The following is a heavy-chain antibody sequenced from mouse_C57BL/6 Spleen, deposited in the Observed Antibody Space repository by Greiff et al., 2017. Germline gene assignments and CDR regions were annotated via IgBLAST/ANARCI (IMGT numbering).Heavy chain of an antibody. J-gene: IGHJ2*01. CDR3: AREHYCVYFDY. Sequence: VQLQESGAELVRPGTSVKVSCKASGYAFTNYLIEWVKQRPGQGLEWIGVSNPGSGGTNYNEKFKGKATLTADKSSSTAYMQLSSLTSEDSAVYFCAREHYCVYFDYWGQGTTLTVSS. V-gene: IGHV1-54*01. D-gene: IGHD1-2*01. CDR2: SNPGSGGT. CDR1: GYAFTNYL.